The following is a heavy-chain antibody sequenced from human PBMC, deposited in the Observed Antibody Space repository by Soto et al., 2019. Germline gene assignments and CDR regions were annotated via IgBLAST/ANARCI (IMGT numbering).Heavy chain of an antibody. CDR1: GYSISSSHW. CDR3: ARREIQGPIDY. J-gene: IGHJ4*02. Sequence: QVQLQESGPGLVKPSDTLSLTCAVSGYSISSSHWWGWIRQPPGKGLEWIGYIYYSGTTYYNPSLKNRVTMSVDTSKNQFSLKLTSVTAVDTAVYYCARREIQGPIDYWGQGTLVTVSS. D-gene: IGHD1-26*01. V-gene: IGHV4-28*01. CDR2: IYYSGTT.